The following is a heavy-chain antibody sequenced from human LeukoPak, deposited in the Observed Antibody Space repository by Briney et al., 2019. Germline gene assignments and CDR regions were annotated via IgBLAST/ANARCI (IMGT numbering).Heavy chain of an antibody. J-gene: IGHJ4*02. CDR3: ASGGDYSNCGVLDY. Sequence: PGGSLRLSCAASGFTVSSNYMSWVRQAPGKGLEWVSVIYSGGSTYYADSVKGRFTISRDNSKNTLYLQMNSLRAEDTAVYYCASGGDYSNCGVLDYWGQGTLVTVSS. CDR1: GFTVSSNY. D-gene: IGHD4-11*01. V-gene: IGHV3-53*01. CDR2: IYSGGST.